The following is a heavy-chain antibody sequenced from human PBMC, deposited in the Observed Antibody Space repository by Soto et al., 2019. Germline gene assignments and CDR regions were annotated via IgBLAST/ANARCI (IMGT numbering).Heavy chain of an antibody. CDR1: GGSFSGYY. CDR3: ARGVVATISPSLEYYYYGMDV. Sequence: SDTLSLTCAVYGGSFSGYYWSWIRQPPGKGLEWIGEINHSGSTNYNPSLKSRVTISVDTSKNQFSLKLSSVTAADTAVYYCARGVVATISPSLEYYYYGMDVWGQGTTVTVS. D-gene: IGHD2-15*01. V-gene: IGHV4-34*01. CDR2: INHSGST. J-gene: IGHJ6*02.